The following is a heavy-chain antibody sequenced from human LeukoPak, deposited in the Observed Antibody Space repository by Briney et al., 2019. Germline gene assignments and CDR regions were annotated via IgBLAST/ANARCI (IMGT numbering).Heavy chain of an antibody. D-gene: IGHD3-10*01. J-gene: IGHJ4*02. CDR2: ISGSGGST. CDR1: GFTFSSYA. V-gene: IGHV3-23*01. Sequence: PGGSLRLSCAASGFTFSSYAMNWVRQVPGKGLEWVSAISGSGGSTYYADSVKGRFTISRDNSKNTLYLQMNSLRAEDTAVYYCANPSIPYGSGSYYPLSYWGQGTLVTVSS. CDR3: ANPSIPYGSGSYYPLSY.